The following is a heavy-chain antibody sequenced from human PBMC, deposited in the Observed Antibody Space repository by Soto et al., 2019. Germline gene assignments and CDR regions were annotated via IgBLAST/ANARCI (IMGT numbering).Heavy chain of an antibody. V-gene: IGHV1-18*01. CDR1: GYTFTSYG. CDR3: PSGYGEPETGVDY. CDR2: ISAYNGNT. Sequence: QVQLVQSGAEVKKPGASVKVSCKASGYTFTSYGISWVRQAPGQGLEWMGWISAYNGNTNYAQKLQGRGTMTTDTSTSTAYRELRSRRSDATAVYYCPSGYGEPETGVDYWGKGTLVTVSS. J-gene: IGHJ4*02. D-gene: IGHD4-17*01.